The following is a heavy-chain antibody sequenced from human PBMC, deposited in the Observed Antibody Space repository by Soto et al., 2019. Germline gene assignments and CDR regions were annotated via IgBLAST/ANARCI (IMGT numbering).Heavy chain of an antibody. CDR2: VWSDGTNK. V-gene: IGHV3-33*01. Sequence: SLRLSCAATGFTFSTYGIHWVRQAPGKGLEWVTLVWSDGTNKYYADSVKGRFTISRDNSKSTVYLHMNSLRVEDTAIYYCARETIAARPSYYNYIGMDVWGQGTTVRVSS. D-gene: IGHD6-6*01. J-gene: IGHJ6*02. CDR3: ARETIAARPSYYNYIGMDV. CDR1: GFTFSTYG.